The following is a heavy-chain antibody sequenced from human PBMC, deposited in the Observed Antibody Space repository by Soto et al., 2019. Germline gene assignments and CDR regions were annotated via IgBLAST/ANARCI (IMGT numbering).Heavy chain of an antibody. Sequence: QVQLVQSGAEMKKPGSSVKVSCQSSGGTFNTYAMNWVRQAPGQGPEWMGDISPMFGAANYAPKFQGRVTITADESTGTSYMHLRSLASEDMALYFCAREVQVHTPAFVYWGQGTLVTVSS. CDR2: ISPMFGAA. CDR1: GGTFNTYA. J-gene: IGHJ4*02. CDR3: AREVQVHTPAFVY. V-gene: IGHV1-69*19. D-gene: IGHD3-10*01.